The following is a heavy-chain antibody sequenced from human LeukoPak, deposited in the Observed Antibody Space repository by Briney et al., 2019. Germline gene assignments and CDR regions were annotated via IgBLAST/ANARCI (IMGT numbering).Heavy chain of an antibody. CDR1: GGSISSSKYY. CDR2: IY. V-gene: IGHV4-39*07. Sequence: SETLSLTCTVSGGSISSSKYYWGWIRQPPGKGLEWIGSIYYNPSLKSRVTISVDTSKNQFSLKLTSVTAADTAVYYCAGRMVRGVFIDWGQGALVTVSS. D-gene: IGHD3-10*01. CDR3: AGRMVRGVFID. J-gene: IGHJ4*02.